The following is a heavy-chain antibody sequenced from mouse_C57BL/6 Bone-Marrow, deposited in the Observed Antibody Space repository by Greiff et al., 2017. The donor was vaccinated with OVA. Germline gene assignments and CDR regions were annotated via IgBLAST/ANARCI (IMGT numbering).Heavy chain of an antibody. D-gene: IGHD2-5*01. J-gene: IGHJ4*01. V-gene: IGHV1-15*01. CDR1: GYTFTDYE. CDR2: IDPETGGT. Sequence: QVQLQQSGAELVRPGASVTLSCKASGYTFTDYEMHWVKQTPVHGLEWIGAIDPETGGTASNQKFKGKAILTAAKSSSTASLELRSLTSEDSSVYYCTGGYSSYYGMDYWGQGTSVTVTS. CDR3: TGGYSSYYGMDY.